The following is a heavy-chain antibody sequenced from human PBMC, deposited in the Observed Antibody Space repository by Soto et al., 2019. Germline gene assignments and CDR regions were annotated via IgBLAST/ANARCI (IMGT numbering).Heavy chain of an antibody. J-gene: IGHJ4*02. D-gene: IGHD3-10*01. Sequence: QVQLQQWGAGLLKPSETLSLTCAVHGGSFSGYSWTWIRQSPGKGLEWIGQINGAGSAIYHPSLKSRVTISVGTSNNEFFLDLSSVTAADTAIYYCARGLFSGTSSSGGWYFFDYWGQGTLVTVSS. CDR1: GGSFSGYS. V-gene: IGHV4-34*01. CDR3: ARGLFSGTSSSGGWYFFDY. CDR2: INGAGSA.